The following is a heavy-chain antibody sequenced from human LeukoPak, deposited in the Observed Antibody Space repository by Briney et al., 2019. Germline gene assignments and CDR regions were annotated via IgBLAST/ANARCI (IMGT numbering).Heavy chain of an antibody. V-gene: IGHV1-69*04. D-gene: IGHD6-13*01. Sequence: SVKVSCKASGGTFSSYAISWVRQAPGQGLEWMGRIIPILGIANYAQKFQGWVTMTRDTSISTAYMELSRLRSDDTAVYYCARDGYSSSWYGYDYWGQGTLVTVSS. J-gene: IGHJ4*02. CDR2: IIPILGIA. CDR1: GGTFSSYA. CDR3: ARDGYSSSWYGYDY.